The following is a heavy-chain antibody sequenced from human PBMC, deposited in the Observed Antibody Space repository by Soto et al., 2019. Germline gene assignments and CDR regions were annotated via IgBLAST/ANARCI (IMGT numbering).Heavy chain of an antibody. Sequence: QVQLVESGGGAVQPGESLRLSCVASGFHFTYYAMHWVRQAPGKGLESVAVMSSDGSKIHHTDSVKGRFTISRDNSKNTLYLQMNSLRKEDTAVYFCAKDEGVGGTLGLFDYWGQGTLVSVSS. CDR3: AKDEGVGGTLGLFDY. CDR1: GFHFTYYA. D-gene: IGHD1-26*01. CDR2: MSSDGSKI. J-gene: IGHJ4*02. V-gene: IGHV3-30*18.